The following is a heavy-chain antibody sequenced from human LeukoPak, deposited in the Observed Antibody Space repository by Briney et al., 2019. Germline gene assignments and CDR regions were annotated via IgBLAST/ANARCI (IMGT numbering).Heavy chain of an antibody. CDR3: AKDGLYYDGSEHVYYFDS. CDR1: GFTFSNYA. J-gene: IGHJ4*02. CDR2: IIYSGGAT. D-gene: IGHD3-22*01. V-gene: IGHV3-23*01. Sequence: GGSLRLSCAASGFTFSNYAMTWVRQGPGTGLEFVASIIYSGGATYYADSVKGRFTISRDNSKNTLYLQMNSLRAEDTALYYCAKDGLYYDGSEHVYYFDSWGQGTLVTVSS.